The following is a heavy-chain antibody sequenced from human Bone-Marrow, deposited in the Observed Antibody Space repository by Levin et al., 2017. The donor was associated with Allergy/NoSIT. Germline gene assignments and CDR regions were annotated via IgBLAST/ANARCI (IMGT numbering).Heavy chain of an antibody. CDR1: GFIFSNYY. CDR3: ARDPRNKGYDP. V-gene: IGHV3-74*01. Sequence: SCSASGFIFSNYYMHWVRQPPGKGLEWLARITGDAARTNYADSVKGRFTVSRDNAKNILYLEMNSLRAEDTALYYCARDPRNKGYDPWGQGTLVTVSS. D-gene: IGHD3-22*01. J-gene: IGHJ5*02. CDR2: ITGDAART.